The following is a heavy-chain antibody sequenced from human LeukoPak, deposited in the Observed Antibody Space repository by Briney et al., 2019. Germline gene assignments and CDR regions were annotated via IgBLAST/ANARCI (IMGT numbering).Heavy chain of an antibody. CDR3: AKGPGRFHNSFDY. D-gene: IGHD3-16*01. CDR1: RFTFSTYT. Sequence: PGGSLRLSCAASRFTFSTYTMSCVRQAPGKGLEWVSGISGSGGTTYYADSVKGRFTISRDNSKNTLYLQMNSLRAGDRAVYYCAKGPGRFHNSFDYWGQGTLVTVSS. J-gene: IGHJ4*02. V-gene: IGHV3-23*01. CDR2: ISGSGGTT.